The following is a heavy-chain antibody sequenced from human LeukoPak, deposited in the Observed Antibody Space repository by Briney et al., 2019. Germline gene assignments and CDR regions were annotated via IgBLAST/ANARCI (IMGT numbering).Heavy chain of an antibody. V-gene: IGHV1-2*02. Sequence: ASVKVSCKASEYTFTGYYMHWVRQAPGQGLEWMGWINPNSGGTNYAQKFQGRVTMTRDTSISTAYMELSRLRSDDTAVYYCARGAGSGWYPRYWGQGTLVTVSS. CDR1: EYTFTGYY. J-gene: IGHJ4*02. CDR3: ARGAGSGWYPRY. CDR2: INPNSGGT. D-gene: IGHD6-19*01.